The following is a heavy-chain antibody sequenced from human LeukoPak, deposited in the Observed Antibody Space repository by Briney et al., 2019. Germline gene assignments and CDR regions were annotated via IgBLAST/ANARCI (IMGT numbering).Heavy chain of an antibody. J-gene: IGHJ1*01. CDR1: GFTFSSYG. CDR2: IRYDGSNK. CDR3: AKDQYYDSSGYYPAEYFQH. Sequence: GGSLRLSCAASGFTFSSYGMHWVRRAPGKGLEWVAFIRYDGSNKYYADSVKGRFTISRDNSKNTLYLQMNSLRAEDTAVYYCAKDQYYDSSGYYPAEYFQHWGQGTLVTVSS. D-gene: IGHD3-22*01. V-gene: IGHV3-30*02.